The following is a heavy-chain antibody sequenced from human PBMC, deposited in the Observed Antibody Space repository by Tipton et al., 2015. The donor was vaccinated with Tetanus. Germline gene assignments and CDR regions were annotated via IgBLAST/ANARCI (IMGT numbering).Heavy chain of an antibody. J-gene: IGHJ4*02. D-gene: IGHD1-7*01. CDR1: GYTLPGNF. CDR2: INSNNGGT. V-gene: IGHV1-2*02. CDR3: ARGHSPLYNWNFGYFDF. Sequence: QVQLVQSGAEVKKPGASVKVSCKPSGYTLPGNFLPWLRKAPGQGLEGMGCINSNNGGTNYAQKFQGSVAMTRDTSISTAYMELSRLRSDDTAVYFCARGHSPLYNWNFGYFDFWGQGTLVTVSS.